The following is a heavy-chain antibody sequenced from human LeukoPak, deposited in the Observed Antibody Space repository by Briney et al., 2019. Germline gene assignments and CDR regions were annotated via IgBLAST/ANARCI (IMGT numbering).Heavy chain of an antibody. J-gene: IGHJ3*01. Sequence: SETLSLTCTVSGGSISSSSYYWGWIRQPPGKGLEWIGSIYYSGSTYYNPSLKSRVTISVDTSKNQFSLKLSSVTAADTAVYYCAILRDDRSLFCWGQGTMATVSS. D-gene: IGHD3-16*01. CDR2: IYYSGST. V-gene: IGHV4-39*01. CDR3: AILRDDRSLFC. CDR1: GGSISSSSYY.